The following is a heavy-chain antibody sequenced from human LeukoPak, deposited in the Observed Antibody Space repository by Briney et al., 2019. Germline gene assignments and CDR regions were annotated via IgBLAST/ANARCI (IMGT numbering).Heavy chain of an antibody. CDR3: ARREDYYYYYGMDV. V-gene: IGHV4-4*02. Sequence: SGTLSLTCAVSGGSISSSNWWSWVRQPPGKGLEWIGEIYHSGSTNYNPSLKSRVTISVDKSKNQFSLKLSSVTAADTAVYYCARREDYYYYYGMDVWGQGTTVTVSS. D-gene: IGHD1-26*01. CDR1: GGSISSSNW. CDR2: IYHSGST. J-gene: IGHJ6*02.